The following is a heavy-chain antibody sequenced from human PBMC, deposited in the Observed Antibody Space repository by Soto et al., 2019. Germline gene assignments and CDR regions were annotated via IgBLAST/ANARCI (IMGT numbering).Heavy chain of an antibody. CDR3: ARTHCASTSCSISGFYYGMDV. V-gene: IGHV5-51*01. J-gene: IGHJ6*02. CDR1: GYNFATYW. CDR2: IFPSDSDT. D-gene: IGHD2-2*01. Sequence: GESLKISCKGSGYNFATYWVGWVRQTPEKGLEWMGIIFPSDSDTLYSPSFQGQVTISADKSISTAYLQWNTLEASDSATYYCARTHCASTSCSISGFYYGMDVWGHGTTVTVSS.